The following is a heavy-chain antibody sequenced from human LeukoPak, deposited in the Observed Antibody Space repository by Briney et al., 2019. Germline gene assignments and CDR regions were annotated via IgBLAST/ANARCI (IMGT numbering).Heavy chain of an antibody. CDR1: GFSFNSFG. J-gene: IGHJ6*02. CDR3: AKEIPLIIITPPTAPPYGLDV. Sequence: GGSLRLSCAASGFSFNSFGMHWVRQAPGKGLEWVAVIWFDGNDKYYADSVKGRFTISRDNSKNTLYLQMNRLRPEDTAVYYCAKEIPLIIITPPTAPPYGLDVWGQGTTVTVSS. V-gene: IGHV3-30*02. CDR2: IWFDGNDK. D-gene: IGHD3-10*01.